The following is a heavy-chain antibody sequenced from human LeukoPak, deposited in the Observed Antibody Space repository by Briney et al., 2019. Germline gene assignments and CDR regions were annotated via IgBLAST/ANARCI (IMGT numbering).Heavy chain of an antibody. CDR2: INTDTRRS. J-gene: IGHJ4*02. D-gene: IGHD2-2*02. V-gene: IGHV7-4-1*02. CDR3: ARARACSANNCYSEY. CDR1: GYSFTSYA. Sequence: ASVKVSCTASGYSFTSYAMNWLRQAPGQGLEWMGWINTDTRRSTYAQGFTGRFVFSLDTSVSTAYLEISSLKAEDTAIYYCARARACSANNCYSEYWGQGTLVTVSS.